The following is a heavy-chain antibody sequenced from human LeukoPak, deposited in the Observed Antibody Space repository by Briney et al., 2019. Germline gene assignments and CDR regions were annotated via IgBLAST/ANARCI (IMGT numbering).Heavy chain of an antibody. J-gene: IGHJ3*02. D-gene: IGHD5-18*01. CDR3: AKDDYVDTAMVDAFDI. V-gene: IGHV1-18*01. CDR2: TSTYNGQT. CDR1: GYTFTSHG. Sequence: ASVKVSCRASGYTFTSHGISWVRQAPGQGLEWMGWTSTYNGQTYHTQKFQGRVIMTTDTSRSTVYLEVRSLRSDDTAVYYCAKDDYVDTAMVDAFDIWGQGTMVTVSS.